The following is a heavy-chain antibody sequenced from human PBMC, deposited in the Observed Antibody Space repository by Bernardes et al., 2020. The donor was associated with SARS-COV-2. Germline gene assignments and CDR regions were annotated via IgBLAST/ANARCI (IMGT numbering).Heavy chain of an antibody. D-gene: IGHD3-22*01. CDR3: ARVAYYYDSSGHLGY. CDR2: ISSSSSYI. V-gene: IGHV3-21*01. CDR1: GFTFSSYS. J-gene: IGHJ4*02. Sequence: VGSLSLSCAASGFTFSSYSMNWVRQAPGKGLEWVSSISSSSSYIYYADSVKGRFTISRDNAKNSLYLQMNSLRAEDTAVYYCARVAYYYDSSGHLGYWGQGTLVTVSS.